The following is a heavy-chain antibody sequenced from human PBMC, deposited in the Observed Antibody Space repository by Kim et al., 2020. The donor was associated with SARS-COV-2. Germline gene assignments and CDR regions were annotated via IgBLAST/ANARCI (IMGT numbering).Heavy chain of an antibody. D-gene: IGHD3-10*01. J-gene: IGHJ4*02. CDR3: ARTEGYYYGSGSSCFDY. CDR2: IYHSGST. CDR1: GGSISSSNW. V-gene: IGHV4-4*02. Sequence: SETLSLTCAVSGGSISSSNWWSWVRQPPGKGLEWIGEIYHSGSTNYNPSLKSRVTISVDNSKNQFSLKLSSVTAADTAVYYCARTEGYYYGSGSSCFDYWGQGTLVTVSS.